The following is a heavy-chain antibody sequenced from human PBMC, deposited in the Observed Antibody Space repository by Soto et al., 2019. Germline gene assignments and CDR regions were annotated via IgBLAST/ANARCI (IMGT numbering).Heavy chain of an antibody. Sequence: ASVKVSCEASGYTFTGYYVNWVRQAPGQGLEWMGWLNPNSGATKYAQKFQGWVTMTSDTSISTGYLELRSLKFDDTAVYYCARNQWLDSPSDYWGQGTLVTVSS. D-gene: IGHD6-19*01. CDR3: ARNQWLDSPSDY. J-gene: IGHJ4*02. V-gene: IGHV1-2*04. CDR2: LNPNSGAT. CDR1: GYTFTGYY.